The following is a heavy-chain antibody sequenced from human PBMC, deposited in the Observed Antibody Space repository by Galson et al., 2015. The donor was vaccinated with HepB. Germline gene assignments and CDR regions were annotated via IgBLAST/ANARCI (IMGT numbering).Heavy chain of an antibody. D-gene: IGHD6-13*01. CDR2: ISSSSSYI. CDR3: AGIAAAGSLSLAFDI. V-gene: IGHV3-21*01. J-gene: IGHJ3*02. Sequence: SLRLSCAASGFTFSSYSMNWVRQAPGKGLEWVSSISSSSSYIYYADSVKGRFTISRDNAKNSLYLQMNSLRAEDTAVYYCAGIAAAGSLSLAFDIWGQGTMVTVSS. CDR1: GFTFSSYS.